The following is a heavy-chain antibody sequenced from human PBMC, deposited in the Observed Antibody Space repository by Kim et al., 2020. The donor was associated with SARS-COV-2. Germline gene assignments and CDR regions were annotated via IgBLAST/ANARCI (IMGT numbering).Heavy chain of an antibody. D-gene: IGHD6-19*01. CDR3: AKHNGGWFVGG. CDR2: LSGSSGTI. Sequence: GGSLRLSCAASGFTFSSQAMSWVRQAPGKGLEWVSGLSGSSGTIQYADSVKGRFTISRDNSRNTLHLQMNSLRVEDTAVYHCAKHNGGWFVGGWGQGTLVTVSS. CDR1: GFTFSSQA. J-gene: IGHJ4*02. V-gene: IGHV3-23*01.